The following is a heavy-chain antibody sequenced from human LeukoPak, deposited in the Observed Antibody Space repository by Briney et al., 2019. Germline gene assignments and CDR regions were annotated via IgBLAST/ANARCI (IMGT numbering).Heavy chain of an antibody. CDR3: ARHFYYGSGSYSYYYMDV. J-gene: IGHJ6*03. CDR2: FHYSGSS. Sequence: SETLSLACTVSGGSISSSSYYWGWIRQPPGKGLEWIGSFHYSGSSYYSPSIKSRVTISVDMSKNQFSLKLSSVTAADTAVYYCARHFYYGSGSYSYYYMDVWGKGTTVTVSS. V-gene: IGHV4-39*01. D-gene: IGHD3-10*01. CDR1: GGSISSSSYY.